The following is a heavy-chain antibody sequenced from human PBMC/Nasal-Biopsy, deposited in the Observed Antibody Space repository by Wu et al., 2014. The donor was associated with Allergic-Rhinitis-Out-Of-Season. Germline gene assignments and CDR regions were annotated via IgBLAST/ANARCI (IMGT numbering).Heavy chain of an antibody. CDR2: TERDGSST. CDR1: GFTFSNYW. D-gene: IGHD2-21*01. J-gene: IGHJ4*02. Sequence: LRLSCAASGFTFSNYWMHWVRQAPGKGLVWVSRTERDGSSTTYADSVKGRLTISRDNAKNTLYLHMNSLRPEDTAVYFCARERNCGDGCYDFDYWGQGTLVTVAS. CDR3: ARERNCGDGCYDFDY. V-gene: IGHV3-74*01.